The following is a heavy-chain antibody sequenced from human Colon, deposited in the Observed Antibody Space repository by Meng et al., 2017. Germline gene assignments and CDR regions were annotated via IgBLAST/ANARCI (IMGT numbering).Heavy chain of an antibody. V-gene: IGHV3-23*01. D-gene: IGHD2/OR15-2a*01. CDR2: ISGSGGST. CDR3: AKDPEPQIRHPSIFDY. CDR1: GFTFSSYA. J-gene: IGHJ4*02. Sequence: GESLKISCAASGFTFSSYAMSWVRQAPGKGLEWVSAISGSGGSTYYADSVKGRFTISRDNSKNMLYLQMNSLRAEDTAVYYCAKDPEPQIRHPSIFDYWGQGTLVTVSS.